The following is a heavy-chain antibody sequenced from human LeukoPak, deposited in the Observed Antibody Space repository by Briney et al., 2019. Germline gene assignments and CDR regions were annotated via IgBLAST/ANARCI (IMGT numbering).Heavy chain of an antibody. J-gene: IGHJ6*04. CDR2: INAGNGNT. V-gene: IGHV1-3*01. D-gene: IGHD3-10*01. CDR1: GYTFTSYA. Sequence: EASVTVSCTASGYTFTSYAMHWVRQAPGQRLEWMGWINAGNGNTKYSQKFQGRVTITRDTSASTAYMELSSLRSEDTAVYYCARETWFGELLSSGMDVWGKGTTVTVSS. CDR3: ARETWFGELLSSGMDV.